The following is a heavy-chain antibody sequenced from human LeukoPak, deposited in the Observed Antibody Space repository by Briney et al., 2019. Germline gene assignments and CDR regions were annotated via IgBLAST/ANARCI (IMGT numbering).Heavy chain of an antibody. CDR1: GYTFTGYY. Sequence: ASVNVSFTASGYTFTGYYMHWVRQAPGQGLEWMGWINPNSGGTNYAQKFQGRVTMTRDTSISTAYMELSRLRSDDTAVYYCARDPSHYDSSGYYPDYWGQGTLVTVSS. D-gene: IGHD3-22*01. V-gene: IGHV1-2*02. J-gene: IGHJ4*02. CDR3: ARDPSHYDSSGYYPDY. CDR2: INPNSGGT.